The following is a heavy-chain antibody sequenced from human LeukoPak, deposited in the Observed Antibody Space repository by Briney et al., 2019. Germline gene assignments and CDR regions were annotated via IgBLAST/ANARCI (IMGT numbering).Heavy chain of an antibody. V-gene: IGHV3-23*01. CDR2: ISGTGYTT. D-gene: IGHD3-10*01. J-gene: IGHJ4*02. CDR1: GFSFSSYS. Sequence: GGSLRLSCAASGFSFSSYSMSWVRQAPGEGLEWVSLISGTGYTTYYADSVKGRFTISRDNSKNTLYLQMNSLRADDTAVYYCAKVLWEFTSAPFDYWGQGILVTVPS. CDR3: AKVLWEFTSAPFDY.